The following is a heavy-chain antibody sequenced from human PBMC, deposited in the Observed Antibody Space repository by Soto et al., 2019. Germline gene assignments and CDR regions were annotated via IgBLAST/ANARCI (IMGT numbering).Heavy chain of an antibody. V-gene: IGHV1-69*01. CDR1: EGTFNNYV. Sequence: QAQVVQSGAEVRKPGSSVKLSCKASEGTFNNYVIAWVRQAPGQGLEWMGGIIPYYNTLNYAQKFQDRVTITADDSTNTVYMELSSLRSDDTAVYFCASGASRWYPYFFDSWAQGTLVTVSS. J-gene: IGHJ4*02. CDR2: IIPYYNTL. CDR3: ASGASRWYPYFFDS. D-gene: IGHD6-13*01.